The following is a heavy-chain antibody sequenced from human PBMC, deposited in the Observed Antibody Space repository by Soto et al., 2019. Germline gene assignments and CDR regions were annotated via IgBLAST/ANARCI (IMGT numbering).Heavy chain of an antibody. Sequence: SETLSLTCTVSGGSISSSSYYWGWIRQPPGKGLEWIGSIYYSGSTYYNPSLKSRVTISVDTSKNQFSLKLSSVTAADTAVYYCASTGIGSYYYVMDVWGQGTTVTVYS. CDR2: IYYSGST. V-gene: IGHV4-39*01. CDR1: GGSISSSSYY. J-gene: IGHJ6*02. CDR3: ASTGIGSYYYVMDV. D-gene: IGHD2-8*02.